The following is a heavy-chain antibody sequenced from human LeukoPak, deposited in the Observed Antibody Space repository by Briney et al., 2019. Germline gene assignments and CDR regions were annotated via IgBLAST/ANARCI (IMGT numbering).Heavy chain of an antibody. J-gene: IGHJ4*02. CDR3: ARVPIPPYSSSWYQPFDY. Sequence: ASVKVSCKASGYTFTSYWMHWVRQAPGQGLEWMGIINPSGGSTSYAQKFQGRVTMTRDTSTSTVYMGLSSLRSEDTAVYYCARVPIPPYSSSWYQPFDYWGQGTLVTVSS. V-gene: IGHV1-46*01. CDR1: GYTFTSYW. D-gene: IGHD6-13*01. CDR2: INPSGGST.